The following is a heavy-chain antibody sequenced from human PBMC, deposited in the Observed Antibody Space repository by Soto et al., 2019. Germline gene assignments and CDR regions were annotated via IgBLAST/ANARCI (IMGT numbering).Heavy chain of an antibody. CDR2: FDPEDGET. CDR1: GYTLTELS. CDR3: ATHVLVPSNYFDY. D-gene: IGHD2-8*02. J-gene: IGHJ4*02. Sequence: VASVKVSCKVSGYTLTELSMHWVRQAPGKGLEWMGGFDPEDGETIYAQKFQGRVTMTEDTSTDTAYMELSSLRSEDTAVYYCATHVLVPSNYFDYWGQGTLVPVSS. V-gene: IGHV1-24*01.